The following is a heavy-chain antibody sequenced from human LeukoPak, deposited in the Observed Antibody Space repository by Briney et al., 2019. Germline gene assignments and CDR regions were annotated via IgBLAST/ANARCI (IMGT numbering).Heavy chain of an antibody. J-gene: IGHJ4*02. CDR1: GGSFSGYY. V-gene: IGHV4-34*01. CDR3: AHTYYDIFTGECFFDY. D-gene: IGHD3-9*01. CDR2: INHSGST. Sequence: ASETLSLTCAVYGGSFSGYYWSWIRQPPGKGQEWIGEINHSGSTSYNPSLKSRVTISVDTSKNQFPRKLSSVTAADTAVYYCAHTYYDIFTGECFFDYWGQGTLVTVSS.